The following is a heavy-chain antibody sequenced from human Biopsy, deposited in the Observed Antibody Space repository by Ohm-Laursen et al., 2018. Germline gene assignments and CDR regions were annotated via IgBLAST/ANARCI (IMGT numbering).Heavy chain of an antibody. CDR1: SFTINSDH. D-gene: IGHD3-22*01. V-gene: IGHV4-34*01. CDR3: VRGVDYYDPYHYYALDV. Sequence: TLSFTSPVSSFTINSDHWSWIRQAPGKGLGWIGGINHSGKNNYNPPLKRRVTISVDTSKNQFSLKVRSVTAADTAVYYSVRGVDYYDPYHYYALDVWGQGTTVTVSS. CDR2: INHSGKN. J-gene: IGHJ6*02.